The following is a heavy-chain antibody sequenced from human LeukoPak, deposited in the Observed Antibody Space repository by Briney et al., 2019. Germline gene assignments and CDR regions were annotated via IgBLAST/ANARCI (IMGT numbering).Heavy chain of an antibody. CDR3: ARDRGSGNYYYDSSGYLFDY. J-gene: IGHJ4*02. CDR2: INPNSGGT. Sequence: ASVKVSCKASGYTFTGYYMHWVRQAPGQGLEWMGWINPNSGGTNYAQKFQGRVTMTRDTSISTAYMELSRLRSEDTAVYYCARDRGSGNYYYDSSGYLFDYWGQGTLVTVSS. V-gene: IGHV1-2*02. D-gene: IGHD3-22*01. CDR1: GYTFTGYY.